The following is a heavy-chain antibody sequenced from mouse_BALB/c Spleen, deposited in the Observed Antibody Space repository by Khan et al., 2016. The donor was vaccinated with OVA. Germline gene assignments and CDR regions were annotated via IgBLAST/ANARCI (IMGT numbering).Heavy chain of an antibody. CDR2: INPHIGET. CDR3: ARKNGSDFDY. Sequence: EVQLQQSGPELVKPGASVKISCKASGYSFTGYFMNWVMQSHGKSVEWIGRINPHIGETFYNQRFVGKATLTVDESSSTAHMELRSLASEDSAVYFCARKNGSDFDYWGQGTTLTVSS. D-gene: IGHD1-1*01. V-gene: IGHV1-20*02. CDR1: GYSFTGYF. J-gene: IGHJ2*01.